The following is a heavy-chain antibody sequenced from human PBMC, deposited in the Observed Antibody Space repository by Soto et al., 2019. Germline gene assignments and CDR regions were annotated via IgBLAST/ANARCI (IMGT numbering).Heavy chain of an antibody. CDR2: IIPVFRTS. CDR3: AKDGSWDGGEGES. D-gene: IGHD3-10*01. J-gene: IGHJ4*02. Sequence: QVQLVQSGAEVKKPGSSVKVSCSASGVTFSSYAFTWVRQAPGQGLEWMGNIIPVFRTSTYGQRFQGRLTIGADEFTNTCLMALSSLRSEGTALYFCAKDGSWDGGEGESRGQGTLVIVSS. CDR1: GVTFSSYA. V-gene: IGHV1-69*18.